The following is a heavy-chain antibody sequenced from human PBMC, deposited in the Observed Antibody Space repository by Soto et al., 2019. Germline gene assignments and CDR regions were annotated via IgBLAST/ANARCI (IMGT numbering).Heavy chain of an antibody. CDR1: GGSISSYY. CDR2: IYYSGST. V-gene: IGHV4-59*01. Sequence: SETLSLTCTVSGGSISSYYWSWIRQPPGKGLEWIGYIYYSGSTNYNPSLKSRVTISVDTSKNQFSLKLSSVTAADTALYYCARALPRYWFDPWGQGTLVTVSS. CDR3: ARALPRYWFDP. J-gene: IGHJ5*02.